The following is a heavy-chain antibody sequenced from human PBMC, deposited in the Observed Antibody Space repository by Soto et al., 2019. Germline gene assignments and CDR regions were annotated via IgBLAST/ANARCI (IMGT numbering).Heavy chain of an antibody. Sequence: SETLSLTCTVSVGSISNRISYWGWIRQPPGKGLEWIGSIYYSGSTYYNPSLKSRVTISVDTSKNQFSLKLSSVTAADTAVYYCARRGYSYGYTLFDYWGQGTLVTVSS. CDR1: VGSISNRISY. CDR2: IYYSGST. V-gene: IGHV4-39*01. CDR3: ARRGYSYGYTLFDY. D-gene: IGHD5-18*01. J-gene: IGHJ4*02.